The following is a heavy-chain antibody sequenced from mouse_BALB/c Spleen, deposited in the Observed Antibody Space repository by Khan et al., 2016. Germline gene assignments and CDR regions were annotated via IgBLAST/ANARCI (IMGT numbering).Heavy chain of an antibody. Sequence: QVQLQQSGAELAKPGASVKMSCKSSGYTFTSYWMHWVKQRPGQGLEWIGYINPSTGYTEYNQKFKDRATLPADKSSSTASMQLSSLTSEDSAVYYCARSRGYGGYYAMDYWGQGTSVTVSS. CDR3: ARSRGYGGYYAMDY. CDR1: GYTFTSYW. V-gene: IGHV1-7*01. CDR2: INPSTGYT. D-gene: IGHD1-1*01. J-gene: IGHJ4*01.